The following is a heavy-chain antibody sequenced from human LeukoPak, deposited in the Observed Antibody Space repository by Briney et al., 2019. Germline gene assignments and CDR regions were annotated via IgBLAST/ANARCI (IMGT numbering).Heavy chain of an antibody. CDR1: GFAFSSYG. Sequence: PGGSLRLSCAASGFAFSSYGMHWVRQAPGKGLEWVAVIWYDGSNKYYADSVKGRFTISRDNSKNTLYLQMNSLRAEDTAVYYCAKDLVAAVGGYWGQGTLVTVSS. CDR3: AKDLVAAVGGY. J-gene: IGHJ4*02. V-gene: IGHV3-33*06. CDR2: IWYDGSNK. D-gene: IGHD6-13*01.